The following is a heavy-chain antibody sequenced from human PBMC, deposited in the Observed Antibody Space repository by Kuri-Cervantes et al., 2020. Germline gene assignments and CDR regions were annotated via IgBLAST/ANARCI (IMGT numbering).Heavy chain of an antibody. CDR3: ARSNFNLGDY. CDR1: GFTFSSYA. CDR2: IAYDGSNK. Sequence: GESLKISCAASGFTFSSYAMHWVRRAPGKRLEWVSIIAYDGSNKYYADSVKGRFTISRDNSKNTLYLQMNSLRVEDTAVYYCARSNFNLGDYWGQGTLVTVSS. J-gene: IGHJ4*02. D-gene: IGHD4-11*01. V-gene: IGHV3-30-3*01.